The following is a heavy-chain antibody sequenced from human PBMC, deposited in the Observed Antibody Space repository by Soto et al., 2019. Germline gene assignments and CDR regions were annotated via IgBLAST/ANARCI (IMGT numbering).Heavy chain of an antibody. J-gene: IGHJ4*02. D-gene: IGHD3-3*01. V-gene: IGHV3-23*01. CDR2: ISGSGGST. CDR3: AKDGHYDFWSGYYFDY. Sequence: PGGSLRLSCAASGFTFSSYAMSWVRQAPGKGLEWVSAISGSGGSTYYADSVKGRFTISRDNSKNTLYLQMNSLRAEDTAVYYCAKDGHYDFWSGYYFDYWGQGTLVTVSS. CDR1: GFTFSSYA.